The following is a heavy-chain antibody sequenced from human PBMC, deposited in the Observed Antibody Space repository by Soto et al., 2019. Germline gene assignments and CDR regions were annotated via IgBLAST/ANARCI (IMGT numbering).Heavy chain of an antibody. CDR1: GFTFSMYS. Sequence: PGGSLRLSCEVSGFTFSMYSMSWVRQSPGKGLEWVAKIPQDGVDGHYADSVKGRFTISRDNGKNSLYLQLNNLRAEDTAVYYCARDHLILPAHDFFYGSDVWVRGATVTVYS. V-gene: IGHV3-7*03. D-gene: IGHD2-21*02. J-gene: IGHJ6*02. CDR3: ARDHLILPAHDFFYGSDV. CDR2: IPQDGVDG.